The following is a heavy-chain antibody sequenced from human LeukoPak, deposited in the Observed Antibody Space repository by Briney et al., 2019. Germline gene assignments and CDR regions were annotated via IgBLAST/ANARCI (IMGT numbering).Heavy chain of an antibody. D-gene: IGHD5-24*01. V-gene: IGHV4-39*07. CDR1: GGSISGSSYY. CDR3: ARVEDGYPEPGTLDY. Sequence: PSETLSLTCTVSGGSISGSSYYWGWIRQPPGKGLEWIGEIYHSGSTNYNPSLKSRVTISVDKSKNQFSLKLSSVTAADTAVYYCARVEDGYPEPGTLDYWGQGTLVTVSS. CDR2: IYHSGST. J-gene: IGHJ4*02.